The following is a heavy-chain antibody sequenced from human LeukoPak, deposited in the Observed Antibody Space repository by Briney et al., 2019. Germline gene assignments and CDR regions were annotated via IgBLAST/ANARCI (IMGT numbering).Heavy chain of an antibody. D-gene: IGHD3-16*02. J-gene: IGHJ6*02. V-gene: IGHV4-61*08. CDR1: GGSVSSGGHY. CDR2: ISNSGTT. CDR3: ARGPPAVINPVYYYYGMDV. Sequence: SETLSLTCTVSGGSVSSGGHYWSWIRQSPGKGLEWIGYISNSGTTFFNPSLESRVTISLDRSKNQFSLRLNSVTAADTAVYYCARGPPAVINPVYYYYGMDVWGQGTTVTVSS.